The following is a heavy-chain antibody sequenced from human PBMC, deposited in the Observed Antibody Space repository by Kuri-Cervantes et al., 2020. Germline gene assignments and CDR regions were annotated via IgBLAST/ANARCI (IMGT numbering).Heavy chain of an antibody. V-gene: IGHV3-69-1*01. CDR1: GFTFDDYG. Sequence: GESLKISCAAFGFTFDDYGMSWVRQAPGKGLEWVSSINSRGSIDYADSVKGRFTISRDNAKNSLYLQMNSLRVEDTAVYYCVRDRVDSSGYYPFDYWGQGTLVTVSS. CDR3: VRDRVDSSGYYPFDY. CDR2: INSRGSI. J-gene: IGHJ4*02. D-gene: IGHD3-22*01.